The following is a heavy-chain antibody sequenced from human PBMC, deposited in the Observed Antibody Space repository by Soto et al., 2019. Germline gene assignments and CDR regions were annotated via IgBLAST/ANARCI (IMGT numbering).Heavy chain of an antibody. J-gene: IGHJ4*02. CDR3: AASIHRLYGRLDY. V-gene: IGHV1-18*04. Sequence: ASVKVSCKASCYTFTSYGMSWVRQAPGQGLEWMGLISAYNGNTNYAQKFQGRVTMTEDTSTDTAYMELSSLRSEDTAVYYCAASIHRLYGRLDYWGQGTLVTVSS. CDR1: CYTFTSYG. CDR2: ISAYNGNT. D-gene: IGHD3-16*01.